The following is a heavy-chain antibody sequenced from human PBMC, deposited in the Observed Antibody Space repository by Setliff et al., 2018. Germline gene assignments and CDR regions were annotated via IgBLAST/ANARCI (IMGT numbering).Heavy chain of an antibody. J-gene: IGHJ4*02. CDR2: SNVGNDNT. D-gene: IGHD3-22*01. CDR3: ARDGGGYYDSRTFDQ. Sequence: ASVKVSCKASGYSFTNYAMHWVRQAPGQRLEWMGWSNVGNDNTRYSRKFQGRVTIIRDTSTRTVYLELRSLRSEDTAIYYCARDGGGYYDSRTFDQWGQGTLVTVSS. V-gene: IGHV1-3*01. CDR1: GYSFTNYA.